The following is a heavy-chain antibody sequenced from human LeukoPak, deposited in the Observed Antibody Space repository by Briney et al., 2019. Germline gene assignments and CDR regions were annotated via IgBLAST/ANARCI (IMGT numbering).Heavy chain of an antibody. CDR2: ISGSGGST. Sequence: GGSLRLSCAASGFTFSSYAMSWVRQAPGKGLEWVSAISGSGGSTYYADSVKGRFTISRDNSKNTLYLQMCSLRAEDTAVYYCAKDPPIIVVVVAAHDAFDIWGQGTMVTVSS. J-gene: IGHJ3*02. CDR1: GFTFSSYA. CDR3: AKDPPIIVVVVAAHDAFDI. V-gene: IGHV3-23*01. D-gene: IGHD2-15*01.